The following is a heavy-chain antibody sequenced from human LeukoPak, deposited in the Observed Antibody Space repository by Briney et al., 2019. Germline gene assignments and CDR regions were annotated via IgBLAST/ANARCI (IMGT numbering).Heavy chain of an antibody. CDR2: IYPGDSDT. J-gene: IGHJ6*02. Sequence: GESLKISCKGSGYSFSTYWIAWVRQMPGKGLEWMGIIYPGDSDTRYSPSFQGQVIISADKSISTAYLQWSSLKASDTTMYYCARHGPYYYDSSGYSYYYYGMDVWGQGTTVTVSS. D-gene: IGHD3-22*01. CDR3: ARHGPYYYDSSGYSYYYYGMDV. CDR1: GYSFSTYW. V-gene: IGHV5-51*01.